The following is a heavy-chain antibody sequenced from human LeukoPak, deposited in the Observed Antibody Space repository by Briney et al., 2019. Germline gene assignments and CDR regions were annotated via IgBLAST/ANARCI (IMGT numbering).Heavy chain of an antibody. V-gene: IGHV5-51*01. CDR2: IYPGDPDT. D-gene: IGHD3-22*01. CDR3: ARLYDSSGPGHFQH. J-gene: IGHJ1*01. Sequence: GESLKISFKGSGYSFTIYWISRVRQMPGKGLEWIGIIYPGDPDTRNSPSFQGHVTSSADKSISTAYLQWSSLKASDTAMYYWARLYDSSGPGHFQHWGQGTLVTVSS. CDR1: GYSFTIYW.